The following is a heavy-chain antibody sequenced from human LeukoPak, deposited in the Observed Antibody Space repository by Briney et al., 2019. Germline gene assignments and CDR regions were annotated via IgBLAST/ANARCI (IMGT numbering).Heavy chain of an antibody. CDR3: ASSRFLEWLFAFDY. J-gene: IGHJ4*02. CDR2: ISPNSGGT. Sequence: ASVKVSCKASGYTFTGYYMHWVRQAPGQGLGWMGWISPNSGGTNYAQKFQGRVTMTRDTSISTAYMELSRLRSDDTAVYYCASSRFLEWLFAFDYWGQGTLVTVSS. V-gene: IGHV1-2*02. D-gene: IGHD3-3*01. CDR1: GYTFTGYY.